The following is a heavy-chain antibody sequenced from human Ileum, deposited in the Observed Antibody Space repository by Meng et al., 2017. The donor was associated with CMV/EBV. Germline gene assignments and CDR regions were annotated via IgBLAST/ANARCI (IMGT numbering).Heavy chain of an antibody. CDR3: ACGRVQFTPSALQH. CDR2: LHNRGRS. CDR1: GVLSKGYC. D-gene: IGHD4-11*01. V-gene: IGHV4-34*01. Sequence: HQWYAVLLIASVTLSLTCALAGVLSKGYCCNVSLQPPGRGLECIGELHNRGRSTSNVSLKSRLTLSLDTSKWQFSLTVTSMTAADTAIYYCACGRVQFTPSALQHWGPGTLVTVSS. J-gene: IGHJ1*01.